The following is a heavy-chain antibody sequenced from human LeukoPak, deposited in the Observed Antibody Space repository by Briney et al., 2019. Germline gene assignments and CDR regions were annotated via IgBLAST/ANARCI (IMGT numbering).Heavy chain of an antibody. J-gene: IGHJ5*02. CDR2: IYYSGST. Sequence: SETLSLTCTVSGGSISSGGCYWRWIRQHPGKGLEWIGYIYYSGSTYYNPSLKSRVTISVDTSKNQFSLKLSSVTAADTAVYYCARCLMVRNPNWFDPWGQGTLVTVSS. V-gene: IGHV4-31*03. CDR1: GGSISSGGCY. D-gene: IGHD3-10*01. CDR3: ARCLMVRNPNWFDP.